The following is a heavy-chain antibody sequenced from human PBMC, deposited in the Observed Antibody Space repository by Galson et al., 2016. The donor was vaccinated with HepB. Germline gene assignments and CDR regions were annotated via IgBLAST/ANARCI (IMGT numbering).Heavy chain of an antibody. Sequence: SVKVSCKASGGAFSTYALAWVRQAAGQGLEWLGTIIPIFGTTNYAQQFQGRVTITADELTTTAYMELSSRASEDTAVYDCARLTRLGYCSGSNCEDQWGPGILVTVSS. V-gene: IGHV1-69*13. CDR3: ARLTRLGYCSGSNCEDQ. CDR1: GGAFSTYA. CDR2: IIPIFGTT. D-gene: IGHD2-15*01. J-gene: IGHJ4*02.